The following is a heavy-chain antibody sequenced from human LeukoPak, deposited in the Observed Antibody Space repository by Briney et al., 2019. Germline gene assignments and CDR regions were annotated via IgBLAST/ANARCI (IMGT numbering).Heavy chain of an antibody. Sequence: PGGSLRLSCAASGLTFSSYWMSWVRQAPGKGLEWVANIKQDGSEKYYVDSVKGRFTISRDNAKNSLYLQMNSLRAEDTAVYYSASYGGNSGGAVDNWGQGTMVTVS. J-gene: IGHJ3*02. CDR1: GLTFSSYW. CDR2: IKQDGSEK. CDR3: ASYGGNSGGAVDN. V-gene: IGHV3-7*01. D-gene: IGHD4-23*01.